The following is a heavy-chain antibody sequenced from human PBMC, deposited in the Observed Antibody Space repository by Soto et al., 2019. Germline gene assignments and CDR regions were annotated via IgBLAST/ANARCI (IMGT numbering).Heavy chain of an antibody. D-gene: IGHD3-10*01. CDR1: GFTFSSYW. V-gene: IGHV3-74*01. CDR3: ARGGFSGSGSFIQGDY. CDR2: IKSDGSNI. Sequence: EVQLVESGGGLVQPGGSLRLSCAASGFTFSSYWMHWVRQAPGKGLVWVSRIKSDGSNINYADSVKGRFTISGDNAKNTLYLQINRLRAEDTAIYYGARGGFSGSGSFIQGDYWGQGTLVTVSS. J-gene: IGHJ4*02.